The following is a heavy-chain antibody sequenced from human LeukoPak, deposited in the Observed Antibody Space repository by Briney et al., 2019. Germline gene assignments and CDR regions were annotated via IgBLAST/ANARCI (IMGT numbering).Heavy chain of an antibody. CDR3: ARRLSSTPLYDF. V-gene: IGHV5-51*01. CDR2: IYPGDSDT. Sequence: GESLKISCKGSGYTFTSFWIGWVRQMPGKGLEXMGIIYPGDSDTRYSSSFQGQVTISADKSISTAYLQWSSLKASDTAMYYCARRLSSTPLYDFWGQGTLVTVSS. J-gene: IGHJ4*02. CDR1: GYTFTSFW. D-gene: IGHD2-2*01.